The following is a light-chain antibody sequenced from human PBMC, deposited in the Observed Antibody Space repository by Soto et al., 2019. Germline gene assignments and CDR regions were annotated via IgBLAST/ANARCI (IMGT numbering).Light chain of an antibody. CDR1: GSDIGAYKF. Sequence: QSALAQPPSASGSPGQSVTISCTGSGSDIGAYKFVSWYQQHPGKAPKLMIFGVTERPSGVPDRFSGSKSGNTASLTVSGLQADDEAIYYCYSYAGRNICVFGGGTKVTVL. V-gene: IGLV2-8*01. CDR3: YSYAGRNICV. CDR2: GVT. J-gene: IGLJ3*02.